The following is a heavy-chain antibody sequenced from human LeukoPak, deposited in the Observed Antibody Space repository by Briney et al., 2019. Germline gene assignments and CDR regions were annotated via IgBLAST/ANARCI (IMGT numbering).Heavy chain of an antibody. CDR1: GGSISSHY. J-gene: IGHJ5*02. Sequence: SETLSLTCTVSGGSISSHYWSWIRPPPGKGLEWIGHIYYSGSTKYNPSLKSRVTISVDTSKNQFSLKVSSVTAADTAVYYCARLNDSSGYTNWLDPWGQGTLVTVSS. V-gene: IGHV4-59*11. CDR2: IYYSGST. CDR3: ARLNDSSGYTNWLDP. D-gene: IGHD3-22*01.